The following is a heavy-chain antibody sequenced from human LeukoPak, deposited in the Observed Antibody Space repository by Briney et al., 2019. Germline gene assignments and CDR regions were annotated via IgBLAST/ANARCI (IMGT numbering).Heavy chain of an antibody. D-gene: IGHD3-10*01. CDR1: GDSVFSNSAA. V-gene: IGHV6-1*01. CDR2: TYYRSKWYN. J-gene: IGHJ2*01. Sequence: SQTLSLTCAISGDSVFSNSAAWNWVRQSARRGLEWLGWTYYRSKWYNEYAVSVKSRITINPDTSKNQFSLQLNSVTPEDTAVYYCARERWRFGEFYWYFGLWGRGTLVTVSS. CDR3: ARERWRFGEFYWYFGL.